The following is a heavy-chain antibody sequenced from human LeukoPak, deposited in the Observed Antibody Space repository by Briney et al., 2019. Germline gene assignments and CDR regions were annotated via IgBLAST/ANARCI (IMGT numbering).Heavy chain of an antibody. CDR1: GGSFSGYY. Sequence: PSETLSLTCAVYGGSFSGYYWSWIRQPPGKGLEWIGEIKHSGSTNYNPSLKSRVTISVDTSKNQFSLKLSSVTAADTAVYYCASYSSSWFDYWGQGTLVTVSS. CDR3: ASYSSSWFDY. CDR2: IKHSGST. D-gene: IGHD6-13*01. J-gene: IGHJ4*02. V-gene: IGHV4-34*01.